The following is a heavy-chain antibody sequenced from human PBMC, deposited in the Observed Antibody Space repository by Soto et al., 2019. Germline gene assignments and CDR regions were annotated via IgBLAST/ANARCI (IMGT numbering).Heavy chain of an antibody. J-gene: IGHJ4*02. CDR3: ARDKDLEPTVWGY. D-gene: IGHD7-27*01. CDR1: GDSMGSGGHY. V-gene: IGHV4-31*03. Sequence: QVQLQESGPGLVKPSQTLSLPCTVSGDSMGSGGHYYNWLRLLPGKGLGWIGYIYYSGATHYNPSLRGRVSISMDTYSNQFSLRLISVTAADTALYFCARDKDLEPTVWGYWGQGTQVTVSS. CDR2: IYYSGAT.